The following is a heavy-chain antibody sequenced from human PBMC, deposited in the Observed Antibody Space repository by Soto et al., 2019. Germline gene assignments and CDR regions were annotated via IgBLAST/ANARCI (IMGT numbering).Heavy chain of an antibody. CDR2: ISYDGSNK. D-gene: IGHD3-22*01. V-gene: IGHV3-30*18. CDR3: AKDLSITMIVVVIGPPDY. J-gene: IGHJ4*02. CDR1: GFTFSSYG. Sequence: GSLRLSCAASGFTFSSYGMHWVRQAPGKGLEWVAVISYDGSNKYYADSVKGRFTISRDNSKNTLYLQMNSLRAEDTAVYYCAKDLSITMIVVVIGPPDYWGQGTLVTVSS.